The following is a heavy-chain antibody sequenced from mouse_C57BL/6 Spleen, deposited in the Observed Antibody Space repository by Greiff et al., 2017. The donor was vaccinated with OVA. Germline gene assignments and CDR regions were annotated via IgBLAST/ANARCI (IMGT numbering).Heavy chain of an antibody. Sequence: QVQLKQPGTELVKPGASVKLSCKASGYTFTSYWMHWVKQRPGQGLEWIGNINPSNGGTNYNEKFKSKATLTVDKSSSTAYMQLSSLTSEDSAVYYCARSSYYGSPDPFAYWGQGTLVTVSA. CDR2: INPSNGGT. V-gene: IGHV1-53*01. J-gene: IGHJ3*01. CDR1: GYTFTSYW. CDR3: ARSSYYGSPDPFAY. D-gene: IGHD1-1*01.